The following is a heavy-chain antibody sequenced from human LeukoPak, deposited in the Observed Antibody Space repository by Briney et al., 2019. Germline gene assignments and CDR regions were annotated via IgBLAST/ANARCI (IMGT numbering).Heavy chain of an antibody. CDR3: ARVRIEQQPYDY. V-gene: IGHV1-18*01. D-gene: IGHD6-13*01. J-gene: IGHJ4*02. CDR2: ISAYNGNT. Sequence: VASVKVSCKASGYTFSSYGISWVRQAPGQGLEWMGWISAYNGNTNYAQKLQGRVTMTTDTSTSTACMELRSLRSDDTAVYYCARVRIEQQPYDYWGQGTLVTVSS. CDR1: GYTFSSYG.